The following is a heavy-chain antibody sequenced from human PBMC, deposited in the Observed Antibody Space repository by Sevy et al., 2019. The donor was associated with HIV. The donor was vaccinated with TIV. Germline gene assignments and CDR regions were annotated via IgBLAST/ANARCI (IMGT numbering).Heavy chain of an antibody. Sequence: GGSLRLSCAASGFIFRSYVMTWVRQAPGKGLEWVSTISGSGGSTYYADSVKGRFTISRDNSKNTLDLEMNSLRAEDTAVYYCVAIATAGRDYWGQGTLVTVSS. V-gene: IGHV3-23*01. CDR2: ISGSGGST. CDR1: GFIFRSYV. D-gene: IGHD6-13*01. CDR3: VAIATAGRDY. J-gene: IGHJ4*02.